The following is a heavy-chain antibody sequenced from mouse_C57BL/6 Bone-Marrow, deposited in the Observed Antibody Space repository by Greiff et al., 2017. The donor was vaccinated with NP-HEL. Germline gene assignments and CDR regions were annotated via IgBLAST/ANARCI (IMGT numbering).Heavy chain of an antibody. CDR1: GFTFSDFY. D-gene: IGHD4-1*01. CDR3: ARDNWDWYFDV. CDR2: SRNKANDYTT. V-gene: IGHV7-1*01. J-gene: IGHJ1*03. Sequence: EVKVVESGGGLVQSGRSLRLSCATSGFTFSDFYMEWVRQAPGQGLEWIAASRNKANDYTTAYSASVKGRCNVSRDTSQSILYLQMNALRAEDTAIYYCARDNWDWYFDVWGTGTTVTVSS.